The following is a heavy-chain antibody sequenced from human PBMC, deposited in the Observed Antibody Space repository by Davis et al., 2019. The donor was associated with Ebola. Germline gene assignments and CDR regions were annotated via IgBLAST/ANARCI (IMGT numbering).Heavy chain of an antibody. CDR1: GFTFSSYA. V-gene: IGHV3-23*01. J-gene: IGHJ5*02. Sequence: PGGSLRLSCAASGFTFSSYAMSWVRQAPGKGLEWVSAISGSGGSTYYADSVKGRFTISRDNSKNTLYLQMNSLRAEDTAVYYCAKAPDYGDYGVSDWFDPWGQGTLVTVSS. CDR3: AKAPDYGDYGVSDWFDP. CDR2: ISGSGGST. D-gene: IGHD4-17*01.